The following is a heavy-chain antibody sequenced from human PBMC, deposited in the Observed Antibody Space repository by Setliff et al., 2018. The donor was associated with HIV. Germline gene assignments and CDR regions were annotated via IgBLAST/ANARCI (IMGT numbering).Heavy chain of an antibody. J-gene: IGHJ4*02. V-gene: IGHV1-18*01. CDR2: ISAYDGNT. Sequence: ASVKVSCKSSGGTFDNYPINWVRQAPGQGLEWMGWISAYDGNTNYAQKVRERVTLTTDTATNTAFMELKNLTSADTAVYFCARSDWELVLSSFDYWGQGTQVTVSS. CDR3: ARSDWELVLSSFDY. D-gene: IGHD1-26*01. CDR1: GGTFDNYP.